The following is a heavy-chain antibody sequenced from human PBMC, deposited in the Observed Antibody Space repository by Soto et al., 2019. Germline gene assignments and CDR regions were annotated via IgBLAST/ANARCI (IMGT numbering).Heavy chain of an antibody. CDR3: ARTITGVRGVVTWPVDS. V-gene: IGHV1-46*01. CDR2: INPSDRTT. J-gene: IGHJ5*01. D-gene: IGHD3-10*01. CDR1: GNPFINHY. Sequence: STASGNPFINHYTHCVRQAPGQGLEWMGIINPSDRTTYYAQKFQGRVTMTRDTSTTTVYMELSSLRSEDTAVYYCARTITGVRGVVTWPVDSWG.